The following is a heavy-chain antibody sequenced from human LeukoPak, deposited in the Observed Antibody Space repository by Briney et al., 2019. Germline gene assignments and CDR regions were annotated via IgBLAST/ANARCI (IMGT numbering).Heavy chain of an antibody. CDR1: GGSMTNYY. Sequence: SEALSLTCTVSGGSMTNYYWSWIRQPAGKGLEWVGRIYSSGSTNYNPSLKSRVTISVDTSKNQFSLHLSSVTAADTAVYYCARVGCSNSYCYVRGMDYWGQGTLVTVSS. J-gene: IGHJ4*02. V-gene: IGHV4-4*07. CDR3: ARVGCSNSYCYVRGMDY. D-gene: IGHD3-10*02. CDR2: IYSSGST.